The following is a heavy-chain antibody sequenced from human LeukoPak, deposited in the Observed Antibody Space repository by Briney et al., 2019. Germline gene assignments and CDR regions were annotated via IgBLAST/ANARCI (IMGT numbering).Heavy chain of an antibody. CDR2: IWYDGSNK. CDR3: AKDGLYFDY. CDR1: GFTFSSYG. J-gene: IGHJ4*02. V-gene: IGHV3-33*03. Sequence: AGGSLRLSCAASGFTFSSYGMHWVRQAPGKGLEWVAVIWYDGSNKYYADSVKGRFTISRDNAKNSLYLQMNSLRAEDTAAYYCAKDGLYFDYWGQGTLVTVSS.